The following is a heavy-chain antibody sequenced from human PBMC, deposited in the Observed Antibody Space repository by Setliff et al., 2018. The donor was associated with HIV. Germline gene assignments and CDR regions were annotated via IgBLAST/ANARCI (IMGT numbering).Heavy chain of an antibody. J-gene: IGHJ2*01. CDR3: AGDDHYYDSGSYYSDWYFDL. D-gene: IGHD3-10*01. CDR2: IIPIFGST. V-gene: IGHV1-69*13. CDR1: GGTFSNYA. Sequence: GASVKVSCKASGGTFSNYAFSWVRQAPGQGLEWMGGIIPIFGSTKYAQKFQGRVTITADESTSTADMELSSLRSEDTAVYYCAGDDHYYDSGSYYSDWYFDLWGRGTLVTVSS.